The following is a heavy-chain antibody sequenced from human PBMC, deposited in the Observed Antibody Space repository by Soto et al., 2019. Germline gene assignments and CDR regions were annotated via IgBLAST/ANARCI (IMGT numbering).Heavy chain of an antibody. V-gene: IGHV3-23*01. J-gene: IGHJ4*02. CDR2: VSSDGGLR. D-gene: IGHD3-9*01. Sequence: EVHLLGSGGDLVKPGGSVRLSWQGAGFTFNNFAMSWVLQSPWKGLERVATVSSDGGLRHYAEAVKGGFTISRVNSQSALFRQMTSLTAEDTILYFCAKVPDRYLDILTGATAFDSWGQGTLVTVSS. CDR1: GFTFNNFA. CDR3: AKVPDRYLDILTGATAFDS.